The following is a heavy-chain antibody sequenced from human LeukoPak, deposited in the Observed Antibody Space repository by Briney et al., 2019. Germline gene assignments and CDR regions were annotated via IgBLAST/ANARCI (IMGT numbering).Heavy chain of an antibody. J-gene: IGHJ5*02. Sequence: GESLEISCKGSGYSFTSYWIGWVRQMPGKGLEWMGIIYPGDSDTRYSTSFQGQVTISAHKSISTAYLQWSSLKASDTAMYYCARAGILTGITQFDPWGQGTLVTVSS. D-gene: IGHD3-9*01. CDR1: GYSFTSYW. CDR2: IYPGDSDT. CDR3: ARAGILTGITQFDP. V-gene: IGHV5-51*01.